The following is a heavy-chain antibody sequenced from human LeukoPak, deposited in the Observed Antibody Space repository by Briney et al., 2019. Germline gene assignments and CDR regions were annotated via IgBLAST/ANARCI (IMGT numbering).Heavy chain of an antibody. V-gene: IGHV3-23*01. D-gene: IGHD2-2*01. CDR3: AKDGEYCSSTSCYEGIYFDY. Sequence: GGSLRLSCAASGFTFSSYAMSWVRQAPGKGLEWVSAISGSGGSTYYADSVKGRFTISRDNSKNALYLQMNSLRAEDTAVYYCAKDGEYCSSTSCYEGIYFDYWGQGTLVTVSS. J-gene: IGHJ4*02. CDR2: ISGSGGST. CDR1: GFTFSSYA.